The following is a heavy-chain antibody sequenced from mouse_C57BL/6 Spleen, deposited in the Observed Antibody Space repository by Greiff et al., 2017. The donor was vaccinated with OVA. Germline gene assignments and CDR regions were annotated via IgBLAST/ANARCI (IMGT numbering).Heavy chain of an antibody. V-gene: IGHV1-59*01. CDR3: TKPNYYGSSHYWYFDV. CDR2: IDPSDSYT. CDR1: GYTFTSYW. D-gene: IGHD1-1*01. J-gene: IGHJ1*03. Sequence: QVQLQQPGAELVRPGTSVKLSCKASGYTFTSYWMHWVKQRPGQGLEWIGVIDPSDSYTNYNQKFKGKATLTVDTSSSTAYMQLSSLTSEDSAVYYCTKPNYYGSSHYWYFDVWGTGTTVTVSS.